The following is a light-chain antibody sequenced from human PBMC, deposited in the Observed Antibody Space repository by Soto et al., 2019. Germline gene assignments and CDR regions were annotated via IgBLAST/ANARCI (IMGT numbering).Light chain of an antibody. CDR1: QSISRY. V-gene: IGKV1-39*01. CDR2: AAS. CDR3: RQSYRIPLA. Sequence: DIQMTQSPSSLSASVGDRVTITCRASQSISRYLNWYQQKPGKAPKLLIYAASSLQSGVPSRFSGSGSGTDFTLAISRLQSEDFATYYGRQSYRIPLALGQGNTVEIK. J-gene: IGKJ1*01.